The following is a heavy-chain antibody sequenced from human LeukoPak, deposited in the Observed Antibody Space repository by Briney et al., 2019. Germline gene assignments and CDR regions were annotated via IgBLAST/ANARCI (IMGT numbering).Heavy chain of an antibody. J-gene: IGHJ5*02. V-gene: IGHV3-33*01. CDR2: IWYDGSNK. D-gene: IGHD2-2*01. Sequence: GGSLRLSCAASGFTFSSYGMHWVRQAPDKGLEWVAVIWYDGSNKYYADSVKGRFTISRDNSKNTLYLQMNSLRAEDTAVYYCARGRRYCSSTSCYFWFDPWGQGTLVTVSS. CDR3: ARGRRYCSSTSCYFWFDP. CDR1: GFTFSSYG.